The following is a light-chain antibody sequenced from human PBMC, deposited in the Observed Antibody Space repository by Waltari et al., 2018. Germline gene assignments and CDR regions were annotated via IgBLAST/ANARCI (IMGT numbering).Light chain of an antibody. CDR3: ALYVGSAIWV. Sequence: QTVVTQAPSLSVSPGGTVTVTFGLSSASVSTSNSPRWYQQTPGPPPRTLIYNTNTRSSGVADRFSGSILGSKAALTITGAQADDESHYYCALYVGSAIWVFGGGTKLTVL. J-gene: IGLJ3*02. CDR2: NTN. CDR1: SASVSTSNS. V-gene: IGLV8-61*01.